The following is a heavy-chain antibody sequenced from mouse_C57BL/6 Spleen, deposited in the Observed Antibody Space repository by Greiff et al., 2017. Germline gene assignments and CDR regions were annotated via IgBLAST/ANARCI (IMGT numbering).Heavy chain of an antibody. D-gene: IGHD1-1*01. CDR3: ASYGSSSYYYAMDY. V-gene: IGHV1-22*01. CDR1: GYTFTDYN. CDR2: INPNNGGT. J-gene: IGHJ4*01. Sequence: VQLQQSGPELVKPGASVKMSCKASGYTFTDYNMHWVKQSHGKSLEWIGYINPNNGGTSYNQKFKGKATLTVNKSSSTAYMELRSLTSEDSAVYYCASYGSSSYYYAMDYWGQGTSVTVSS.